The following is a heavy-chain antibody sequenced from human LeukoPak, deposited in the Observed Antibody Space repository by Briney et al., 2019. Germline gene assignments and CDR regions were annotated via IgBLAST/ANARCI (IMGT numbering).Heavy chain of an antibody. CDR3: AGYASSGRRDALDI. J-gene: IGHJ3*02. CDR1: EFSVGSNY. V-gene: IGHV3-66*01. Sequence: GGSLRLSCAASEFSVGSNYMTWVRQAPGKGLEWVSLIYSGGSTYYADSVKGRFTISRDNAKNSLYLQMNSLRAEDTAVYYCAGYASSGRRDALDIWGQGTMVTVSS. CDR2: IYSGGST. D-gene: IGHD3-22*01.